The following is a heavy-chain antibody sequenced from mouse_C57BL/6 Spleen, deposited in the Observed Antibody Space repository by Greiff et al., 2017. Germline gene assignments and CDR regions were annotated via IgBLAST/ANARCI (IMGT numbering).Heavy chain of an antibody. Sequence: QVHVKQSGAELVKPGASVKLSCKASGYTFTEYTIHWVKQRSGQGLEWIGWFYPGSGSIKYNEKFKDKATLTADKSSSTVYMELSRLTSEDSAVYFCARHEEGGYDHYAMDYWGQGTSVTVSS. D-gene: IGHD2-2*01. CDR2: FYPGSGSI. CDR1: GYTFTEYT. V-gene: IGHV1-62-2*01. J-gene: IGHJ4*01. CDR3: ARHEEGGYDHYAMDY.